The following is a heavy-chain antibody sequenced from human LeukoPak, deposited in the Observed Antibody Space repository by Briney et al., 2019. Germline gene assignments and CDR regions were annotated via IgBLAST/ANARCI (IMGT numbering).Heavy chain of an antibody. V-gene: IGHV3-11*01. CDR3: ARDSNYGDYSEYFQH. CDR2: ISSSGSTI. J-gene: IGHJ1*01. CDR1: GFTFSDYY. D-gene: IGHD4-17*01. Sequence: GGSLRLSCAASGFTFSDYYMSWISQAPAKGLEWVSYISSSGSTIYYADSVKGRFTISRDNAKNSLYLQMNSLRAEDTAVYYCARDSNYGDYSEYFQHWGQGTLVTVSS.